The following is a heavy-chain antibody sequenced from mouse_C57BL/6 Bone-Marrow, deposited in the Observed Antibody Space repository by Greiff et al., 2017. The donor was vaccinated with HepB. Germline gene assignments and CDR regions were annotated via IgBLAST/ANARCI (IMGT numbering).Heavy chain of an antibody. D-gene: IGHD1-1*01. CDR3: ARYYGSNHYAMDY. V-gene: IGHV1-82*01. Sequence: VHLVESGPELVKPGASVKISCKASGYAFSSSWMNWVKQRPGKGLEWIGRIYPGDGDTNYNGKFKGKATLTADKSSSTAYMQLSSLTSEDSAVYFCARYYGSNHYAMDYWGQGTSVTVSS. CDR2: IYPGDGDT. CDR1: GYAFSSSW. J-gene: IGHJ4*01.